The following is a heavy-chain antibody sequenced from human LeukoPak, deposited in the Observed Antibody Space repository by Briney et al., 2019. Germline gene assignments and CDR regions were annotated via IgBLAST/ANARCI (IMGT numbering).Heavy chain of an antibody. D-gene: IGHD2-2*01. CDR3: ARDSRYCNSISCYGRPGYYGLDV. CDR1: GGSISSYY. J-gene: IGHJ6*02. CDR2: IYYSGIT. Sequence: SETLSLTCTVSGGSISSYYWSWIRQPPGNGLEWIGYIYYSGITNYNPSLKSRVTMSVDTSKSQFSLNLSSVTAADTAVYYCARDSRYCNSISCYGRPGYYGLDVWGQGTTVTVSS. V-gene: IGHV4-59*01.